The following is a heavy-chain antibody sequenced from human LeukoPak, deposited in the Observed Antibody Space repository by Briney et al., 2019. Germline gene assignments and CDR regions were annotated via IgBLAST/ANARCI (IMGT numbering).Heavy chain of an antibody. D-gene: IGHD3-22*01. CDR1: GFTFSSYA. CDR3: ARDHELTMTAYIDY. Sequence: GGSLRLSCAASGFTFSSYAMHWVRQAPGKGLEWVAVISYDGSNKYYADSVKGRFTISRDNSKNTLYLQMNSLRAEDTAVYYCARDHELTMTAYIDYWGQGTLVTVSS. CDR2: ISYDGSNK. J-gene: IGHJ4*02. V-gene: IGHV3-30-3*01.